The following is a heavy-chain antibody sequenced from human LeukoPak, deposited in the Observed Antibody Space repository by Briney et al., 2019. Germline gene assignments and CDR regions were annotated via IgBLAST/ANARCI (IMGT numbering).Heavy chain of an antibody. V-gene: IGHV4-59*08. CDR2: IYYSGST. Sequence: SETLSLTCTVSGGSISSYYWSWIRQTPGKGLEWIGYIYYSGSTNYNPSLKSRVTISVDTSKNQFSLKLSSVTAADTAVYYCATLRTPHTIFYGMDVWGQGTTVTVSS. D-gene: IGHD3-3*01. CDR1: GGSISSYY. CDR3: ATLRTPHTIFYGMDV. J-gene: IGHJ6*02.